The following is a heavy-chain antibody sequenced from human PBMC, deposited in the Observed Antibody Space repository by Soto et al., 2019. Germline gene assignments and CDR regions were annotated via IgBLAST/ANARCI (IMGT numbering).Heavy chain of an antibody. Sequence: KTGGSLRLSCAASGFTFSNAWMSWVRQAPGKGLEWVGRIKSKTDGGTTDYAAPVKGRFTISRDDSKNTLYLQMNSLKTEDTAVYYCTTVSVANIYYYYGMDVWGQGTTVTVSS. CDR2: IKSKTDGGTT. D-gene: IGHD2-21*01. V-gene: IGHV3-15*01. J-gene: IGHJ6*02. CDR1: GFTFSNAW. CDR3: TTVSVANIYYYYGMDV.